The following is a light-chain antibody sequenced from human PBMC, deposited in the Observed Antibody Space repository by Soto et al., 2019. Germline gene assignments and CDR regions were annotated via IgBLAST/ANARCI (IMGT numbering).Light chain of an antibody. J-gene: IGKJ5*01. Sequence: EIVKTQSPSTLSVSHGESATLSCRASQSVSSNLAWHQQKPGQAPRILMYDASTRATGISARFSGSGSGTEFTLTISSLQSEDFAVYYCQQYHNWPITFGQGTRLEIK. CDR2: DAS. CDR1: QSVSSN. V-gene: IGKV3-15*01. CDR3: QQYHNWPIT.